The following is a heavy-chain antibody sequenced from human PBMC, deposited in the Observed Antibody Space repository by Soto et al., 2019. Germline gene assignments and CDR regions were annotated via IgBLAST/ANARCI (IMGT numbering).Heavy chain of an antibody. CDR3: AKARYYDSTGYLYYFDY. Sequence: GGSLRLSCAASGFTFSSYAMSWVRQAPGKGLEWVSSISGSGGSTYYADSVEGRFTISRDNSKNTLYLQMNSLRAEDTAVYYCAKARYYDSTGYLYYFDYWGQGTLVTVSS. D-gene: IGHD3-22*01. V-gene: IGHV3-23*01. CDR2: ISGSGGST. J-gene: IGHJ4*02. CDR1: GFTFSSYA.